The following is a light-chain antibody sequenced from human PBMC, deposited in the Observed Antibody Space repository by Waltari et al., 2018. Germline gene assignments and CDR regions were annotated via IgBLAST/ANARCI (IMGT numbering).Light chain of an antibody. J-gene: IGLJ3*02. CDR2: GNN. CDR1: SSNIGAGYA. Sequence: QSVLTQPPSVSGAPGQRVAISCTGSSSNIGAGYAVHWYQQLPRTAPKLLIYGNNNRPSGVPDRFFGSTYGTSASLAITGRQAEDEADYYCQSYDTSLSVVFGGGTKLTVL. CDR3: QSYDTSLSVV. V-gene: IGLV1-40*01.